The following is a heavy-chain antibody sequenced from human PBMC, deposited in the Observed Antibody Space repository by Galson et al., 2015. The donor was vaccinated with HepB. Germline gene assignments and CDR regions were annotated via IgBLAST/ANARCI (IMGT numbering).Heavy chain of an antibody. Sequence: QSGAEVKKTGESLKISCKDSGYRFTNYWIAWVRQMPGTGLEWMGIINPGDSDTRYSPSFQGQVSISVDKSISTAYLQWNSLKASDSAIYYCATSYSRSSVYYNYGLDVWGQGTTVIVSS. CDR3: ATSYSRSSVYYNYGLDV. J-gene: IGHJ6*02. V-gene: IGHV5-51*03. CDR1: GYRFTNYW. CDR2: INPGDSDT. D-gene: IGHD6-6*01.